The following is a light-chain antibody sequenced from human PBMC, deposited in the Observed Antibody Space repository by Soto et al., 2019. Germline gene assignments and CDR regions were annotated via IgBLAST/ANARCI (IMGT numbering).Light chain of an antibody. Sequence: QSVLTQPPSASGTPGQRFTISCSGSSSNIGSNTVNWYQQLPGTAPKLVIHTNDQRPSGVPDRFSGSKSGTSASLAISGLHSEDEADYYCVAWDDSLNGYVVFGGGTKLTV. CDR3: VAWDDSLNGYVV. J-gene: IGLJ2*01. CDR1: SSNIGSNT. CDR2: TND. V-gene: IGLV1-44*01.